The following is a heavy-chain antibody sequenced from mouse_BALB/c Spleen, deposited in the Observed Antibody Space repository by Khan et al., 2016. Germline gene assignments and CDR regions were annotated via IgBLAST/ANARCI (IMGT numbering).Heavy chain of an antibody. CDR3: ARDDQDFDAWFAS. J-gene: IGHJ3*01. CDR1: GFSLTNSG. Sequence: QVQLKESGPGLVAPSQSLSITCTVSGFSLTNSGVHWVRQPPRKGLDWLGVIWAGGSTDYNSALMSRLSITRDTTQNQVFFKMNSLQTDDTAMYYCARDDQDFDAWFASWGQGTLVTVSA. CDR2: IWAGGST. V-gene: IGHV2-9*02.